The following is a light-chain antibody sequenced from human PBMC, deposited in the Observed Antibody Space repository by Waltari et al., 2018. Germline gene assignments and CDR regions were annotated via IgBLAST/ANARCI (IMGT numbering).Light chain of an antibody. V-gene: IGKV1-17*01. CDR3: LQHNSYPYS. CDR2: AAT. CDR1: QGISSY. Sequence: DIQMTQSPSSLSASVGDTVTITCRASQGISSYLNWFQQKPGKAPKLLIYAATTLQSGVPSRFSGSGSGTEFTLIISILQPEDFAAYYCLQHNSYPYSFGQGTKVEIK. J-gene: IGKJ2*03.